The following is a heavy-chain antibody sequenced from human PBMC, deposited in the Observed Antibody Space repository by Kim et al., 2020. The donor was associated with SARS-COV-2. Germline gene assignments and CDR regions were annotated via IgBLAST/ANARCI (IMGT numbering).Heavy chain of an antibody. CDR3: ARITCSGGSCYFRRGGAVDI. V-gene: IGHV4-59*13. D-gene: IGHD2-15*01. CDR2: IYYSGST. Sequence: SETLSLTCTVSGGSISSYYWSWIRQPPGKGLEWIGYIYYSGSTNYNPSLKSRVPISVDTSKNQFSLKLSSVTAADTAVYYCARITCSGGSCYFRRGGAVDIWGQRTIVTVSS. J-gene: IGHJ3*02. CDR1: GGSISSYY.